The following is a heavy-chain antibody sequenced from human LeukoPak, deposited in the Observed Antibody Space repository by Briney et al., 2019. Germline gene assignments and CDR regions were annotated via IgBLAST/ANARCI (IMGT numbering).Heavy chain of an antibody. D-gene: IGHD3-22*01. V-gene: IGHV3-74*01. Sequence: GGSLRLSCAASGFTFSSYWMHWVRQAPGKGLVCVSRINSDGSSTSYADSVKGRFTISRDNAKNTLYLQMNSLRAEDTAVYYCARVSHSSGSLWYWGQGTLVTVSS. J-gene: IGHJ4*02. CDR1: GFTFSSYW. CDR3: ARVSHSSGSLWY. CDR2: INSDGSST.